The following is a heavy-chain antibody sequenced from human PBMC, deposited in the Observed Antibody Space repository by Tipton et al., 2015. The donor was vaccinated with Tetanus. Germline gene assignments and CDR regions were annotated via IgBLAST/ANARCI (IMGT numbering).Heavy chain of an antibody. CDR1: GGSISSSSYY. V-gene: IGHV4-39*07. CDR3: ARTRSTYGTNFDY. J-gene: IGHJ4*02. D-gene: IGHD3-10*01. CDR2: IYYSGST. Sequence: TLSLTCTVSGGSISSSSYYWGWIRQPPGKGLEWIGSIYYSGSTYYNPSLKSRVTISVDTSKNQFSLKLTSVTAVDTAVYYCARTRSTYGTNFDYWGQGTLVTVSS.